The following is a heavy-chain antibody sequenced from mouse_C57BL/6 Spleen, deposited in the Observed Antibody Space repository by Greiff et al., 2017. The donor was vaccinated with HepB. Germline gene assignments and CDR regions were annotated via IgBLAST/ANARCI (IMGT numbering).Heavy chain of an antibody. CDR2: ISSGGSYT. CDR1: GFTFSSYG. J-gene: IGHJ3*01. CDR3: ARTFITTVVAEGPWFAY. D-gene: IGHD1-1*01. V-gene: IGHV5-6*01. Sequence: DVQLVESGGDLVKPGGSLKLSCAASGFTFSSYGMSWVRQTPDKRLEWVATISSGGSYTYYPDSVKGRFTISRDNAKNTLYLQMSSLKSEDTAMYYCARTFITTVVAEGPWFAYWGQGTLVTVSA.